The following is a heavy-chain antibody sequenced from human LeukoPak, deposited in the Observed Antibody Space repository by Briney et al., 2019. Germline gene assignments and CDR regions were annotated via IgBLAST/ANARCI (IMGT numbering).Heavy chain of an antibody. CDR1: GFTFSSYS. V-gene: IGHV3-48*01. Sequence: GGSLRLSCAASGFTFSSYSMNWVRQAPGKGLEWVSYISSSSSTIYYADSVKGRFTISRDNAKNSLYLQMNSLRAEDTAVYYCARDITIFGVVNFDPWGQGTLVTVSS. J-gene: IGHJ5*02. D-gene: IGHD3-3*01. CDR3: ARDITIFGVVNFDP. CDR2: ISSSSSTI.